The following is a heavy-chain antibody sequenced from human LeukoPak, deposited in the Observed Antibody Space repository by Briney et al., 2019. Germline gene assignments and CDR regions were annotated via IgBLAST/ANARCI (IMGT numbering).Heavy chain of an antibody. Sequence: SETLSLTCAASGGSISSSYWSWIRQPPGKGLEWIGYIYYSGGTKYEPCLKSRVSISVDTSRNQFTLKLTSVTVADTAVYYCASPSRMYVSGWAFDCWGQGALVTVSS. D-gene: IGHD6-19*01. CDR2: IYYSGGT. CDR1: GGSISSSY. V-gene: IGHV4-59*08. J-gene: IGHJ4*02. CDR3: ASPSRMYVSGWAFDC.